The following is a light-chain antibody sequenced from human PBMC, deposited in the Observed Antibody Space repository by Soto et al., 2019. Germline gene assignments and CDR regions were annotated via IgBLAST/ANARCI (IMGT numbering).Light chain of an antibody. Sequence: QSVLTQPPSASGPPGQWVAIPCSGSTSNIGSKYVYWYQQLPGTAPKLLIYRDNQRPSGVPDRFSGSKSGTSASVAISGLRSEDEADYYCAAWDGGLSGWVFGGGTKLTVL. V-gene: IGLV1-47*01. CDR3: AAWDGGLSGWV. CDR2: RDN. CDR1: TSNIGSKY. J-gene: IGLJ3*02.